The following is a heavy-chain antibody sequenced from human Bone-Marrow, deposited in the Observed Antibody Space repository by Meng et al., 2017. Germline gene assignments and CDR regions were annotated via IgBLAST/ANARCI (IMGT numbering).Heavy chain of an antibody. J-gene: IGHJ6*02. CDR2: ISAYNGNT. CDR1: GYTFPDYW. CDR3: ARDRRGFVVVPAAQYYYYYGMDV. D-gene: IGHD2-2*01. Sequence: ASVKVSCKASGYTFPDYWLHWVRRAPGQGLEWMGWISAYNGNTNYAQKLQGRVTMTTDTSTSTAYMELRSLRSDDTAVYYCARDRRGFVVVPAAQYYYYYGMDVWGQGTTVTVSS. V-gene: IGHV1-18*04.